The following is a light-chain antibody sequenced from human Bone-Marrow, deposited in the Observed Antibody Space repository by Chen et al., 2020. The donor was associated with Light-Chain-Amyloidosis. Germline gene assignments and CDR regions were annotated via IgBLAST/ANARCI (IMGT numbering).Light chain of an antibody. CDR3: CSYAGSTPPYV. J-gene: IGLJ1*01. CDR2: EVT. CDR1: STDVGSYNL. V-gene: IGLV2-23*02. Sequence: QSALTQPASVSGSPGQSITISCTGTSTDVGSYNLVSWYQQHPDKAPTLIIYEVTKRPSGVSHRFSGSKSGNTASRTISGLQAEDEADYYCCSYAGSTPPYVFGTGTKVTVL.